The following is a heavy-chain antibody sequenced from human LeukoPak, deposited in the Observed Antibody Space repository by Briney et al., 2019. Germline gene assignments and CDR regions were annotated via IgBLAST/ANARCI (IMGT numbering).Heavy chain of an antibody. J-gene: IGHJ4*02. CDR2: IKQDGSEK. CDR3: ARGGWYFDY. D-gene: IGHD6-19*01. V-gene: IGHV3-7*01. CDR1: GFTFSSYA. Sequence: GGSLRLSCVASGFTFSSYAMSWVRQAPGKGLEWVANIKQDGSEKYYVDSVKGRFTISRDNAKNSLYLQMNSLRAEDTAVYYCARGGWYFDYWGQGTLVTVSS.